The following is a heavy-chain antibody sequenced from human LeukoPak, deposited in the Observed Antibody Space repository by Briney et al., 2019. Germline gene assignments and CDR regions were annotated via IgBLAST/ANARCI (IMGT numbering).Heavy chain of an antibody. CDR2: IRYDGSNK. V-gene: IGHV3-30*02. Sequence: GGSLRLSCAASGFTFSSYGMHWVRQAPGKGLEWVAFIRYDGSNKYYADSVKGRFTISRDNSKNTLYLQMNSLRAEDTAVYYCAKEPHSEIGGSCQPLDYWGQGTLVTVSS. J-gene: IGHJ4*02. CDR3: AKEPHSEIGGSCQPLDY. D-gene: IGHD2-15*01. CDR1: GFTFSSYG.